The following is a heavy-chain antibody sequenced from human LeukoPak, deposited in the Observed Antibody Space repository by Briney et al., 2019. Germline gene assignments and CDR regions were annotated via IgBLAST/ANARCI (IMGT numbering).Heavy chain of an antibody. Sequence: GGSLRLSCAASGFTFSGYSMNWVRQAPGKGLEWVSSISSSSSYIYYADSVKGRFTISRDNAKNSLYLQMNSLRAEDTAVYYCARDATISMVSAFDIWGQGTMVTVSS. CDR1: GFTFSGYS. CDR2: ISSSSSYI. V-gene: IGHV3-21*01. J-gene: IGHJ3*02. CDR3: ARDATISMVSAFDI. D-gene: IGHD3-10*01.